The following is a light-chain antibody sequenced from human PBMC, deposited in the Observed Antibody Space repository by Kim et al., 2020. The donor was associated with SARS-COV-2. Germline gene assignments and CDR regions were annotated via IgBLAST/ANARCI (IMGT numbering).Light chain of an antibody. Sequence: DIVLTQSPGTLSLSPGDSATLSCRARQSVSANFLAWYQQRPGQPPRLLIYAASSRAAGIPDRFSGRGSGTDFTLTINRLGPEDSAVYYCQRYGSPHWTFGQGTKVDIK. CDR2: AAS. J-gene: IGKJ1*01. CDR3: QRYGSPHWT. V-gene: IGKV3-20*01. CDR1: QSVSANF.